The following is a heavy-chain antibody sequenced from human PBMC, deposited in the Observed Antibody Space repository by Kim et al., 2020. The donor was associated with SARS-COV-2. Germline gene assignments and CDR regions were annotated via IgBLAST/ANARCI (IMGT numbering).Heavy chain of an antibody. V-gene: IGHV3-21*01. CDR3: AREPNWNHS. J-gene: IGHJ4*02. D-gene: IGHD1-1*01. CDR1: GFTFSSYT. CDR2: ISSSSYI. Sequence: GGSLRLSCAASGFTFSSYTMHWVRQAPGKGLEWVSSISSSSYIYYADSVKGRFTISRDNAKNSLYLQMNSLRAEDTAVYYCAREPNWNHSWGQGTLVTVSS.